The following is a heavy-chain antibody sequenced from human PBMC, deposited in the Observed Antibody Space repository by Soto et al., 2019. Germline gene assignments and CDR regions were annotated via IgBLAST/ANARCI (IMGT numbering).Heavy chain of an antibody. CDR2: IIPIFGTA. V-gene: IGHV1-69*13. J-gene: IGHJ5*02. D-gene: IGHD3-10*01. CDR3: ARDGAYYGSGNSWFDP. Sequence: AASVKVSCKASGGTFSSYAISWVRQAPGQGLEWMGGIIPIFGTANYAQKFQGRVTITADESTSTAYMELSSLRSEDTAVYYCARDGAYYGSGNSWFDPWGQGTLVTVSS. CDR1: GGTFSSYA.